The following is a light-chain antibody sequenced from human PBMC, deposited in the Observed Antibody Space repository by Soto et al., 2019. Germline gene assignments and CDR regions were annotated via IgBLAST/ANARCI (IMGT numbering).Light chain of an antibody. CDR3: AAWDDSLNGVV. V-gene: IGLV1-44*01. CDR1: SSNIGSKT. Sequence: QSVLTQPPSASGTPGQRVTISRSGSSSNIGSKTVNWYQQLPGTAPKLLIYSNNQRPSGVPDRFSGSKSGTSASLAISGLQSEDEADYYCAAWDDSLNGVVFGGGTKLTVL. CDR2: SNN. J-gene: IGLJ2*01.